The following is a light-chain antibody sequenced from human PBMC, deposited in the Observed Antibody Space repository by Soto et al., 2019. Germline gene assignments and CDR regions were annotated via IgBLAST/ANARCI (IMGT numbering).Light chain of an antibody. V-gene: IGKV3-20*01. Sequence: EIVLTQSPATLSLTPGARVTLSCRASQSVGSTDLAWYQQKPGQAPRLLISGASTRATGVPDRFSGSGSGTNFTLTISGLEPEDLAVYYCQQYGSSPLPFGGGTRVEI. CDR2: GAS. CDR1: QSVGSTD. J-gene: IGKJ4*01. CDR3: QQYGSSPLP.